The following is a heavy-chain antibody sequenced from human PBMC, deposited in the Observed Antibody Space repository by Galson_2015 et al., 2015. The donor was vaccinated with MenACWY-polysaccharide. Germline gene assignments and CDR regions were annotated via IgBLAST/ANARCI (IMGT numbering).Heavy chain of an antibody. Sequence: SVKVSCKASGYIFTDSYIHWVRQAPGQGLEWMGWIKPNGGGTNYAQRFQGRVTMTRDTSINTAYMELSRLTSDDTAVYYCARDFYVAAAGAGYWGQGTLVTVSS. V-gene: IGHV1-2*02. CDR1: GYIFTDSY. CDR3: ARDFYVAAAGAGY. J-gene: IGHJ4*02. D-gene: IGHD6-13*01. CDR2: IKPNGGGT.